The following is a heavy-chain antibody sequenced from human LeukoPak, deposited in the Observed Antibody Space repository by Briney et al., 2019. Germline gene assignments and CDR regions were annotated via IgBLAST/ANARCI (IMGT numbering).Heavy chain of an antibody. Sequence: PPETLSLTCSVSGGSMSSYYWSWIRQPPGKGPEWIGYIHYSGSTNYNPSLKSRVTISVDTSENQISLKLSSVTTADTAVYYCARVGSDDSFDIWGQGTMVTVSS. V-gene: IGHV4-59*01. CDR3: ARVGSDDSFDI. CDR2: IHYSGST. J-gene: IGHJ3*02. CDR1: GGSMSSYY. D-gene: IGHD1-26*01.